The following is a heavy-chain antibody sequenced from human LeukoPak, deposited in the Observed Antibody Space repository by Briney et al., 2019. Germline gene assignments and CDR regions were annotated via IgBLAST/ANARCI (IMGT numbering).Heavy chain of an antibody. V-gene: IGHV3-23*01. Sequence: GGSLRLSCAASGFTFSNYAMTWVCQAPGKGLEWVSSFTASGGRTYYADSVKGRFTISRDNSKNTLYLQLNSLSAADTALYFCAKGLSDPNLVLDSWGQGTLVTVSS. D-gene: IGHD2-8*02. CDR3: AKGLSDPNLVLDS. CDR2: FTASGGRT. J-gene: IGHJ4*02. CDR1: GFTFSNYA.